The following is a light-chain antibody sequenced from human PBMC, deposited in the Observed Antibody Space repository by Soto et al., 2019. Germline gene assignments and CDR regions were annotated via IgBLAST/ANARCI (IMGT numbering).Light chain of an antibody. V-gene: IGLV1-40*01. Sequence: QALGTQPPSVSGAPGQRFTISCTGSISNMRADHDVQWYQQLPGTAPKLLIYGTGNRPSGVPNRFSGSKSGTSASLAITGLQAEDEADYYCQSYDSNLSGSEVFGTGTKVTVL. CDR1: ISNMRADHD. CDR3: QSYDSNLSGSEV. J-gene: IGLJ1*01. CDR2: GTG.